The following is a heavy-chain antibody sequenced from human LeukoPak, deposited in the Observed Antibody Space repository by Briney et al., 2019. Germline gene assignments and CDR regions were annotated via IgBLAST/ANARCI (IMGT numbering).Heavy chain of an antibody. J-gene: IGHJ3*02. Sequence: GGSLRLSCAASGFTFSSYAMNWVRQAPGKGLEWVSGISGSDGTAYYADSVRGRVTISRDNSKNTLYLQMNSLRAEDTAVYYCSKMVSGPSWSFDAFDIWGQGTMVTVSS. CDR2: ISGSDGTA. V-gene: IGHV3-23*01. CDR1: GFTFSSYA. CDR3: SKMVSGPSWSFDAFDI. D-gene: IGHD2-2*01.